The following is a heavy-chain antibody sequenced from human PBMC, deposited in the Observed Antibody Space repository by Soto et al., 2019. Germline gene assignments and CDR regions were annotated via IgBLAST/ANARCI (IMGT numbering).Heavy chain of an antibody. CDR2: IYYSGST. D-gene: IGHD1-1*01. J-gene: IGHJ5*02. CDR1: GGSVSSSGYY. Sequence: XTLSLPCTVSGGSVSSSGYYWGWIRQPPGKGLEWIGSIYYSGSTYYNPSLKSRLTISVDTYKNQFSLKLSCLTAADTAVYYCARQTYNCNYPAPWGQGTLGTVS. CDR3: ARQTYNCNYPAP. V-gene: IGHV4-39*01.